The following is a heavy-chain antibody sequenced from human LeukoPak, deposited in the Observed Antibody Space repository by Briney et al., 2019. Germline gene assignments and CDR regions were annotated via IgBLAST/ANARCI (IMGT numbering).Heavy chain of an antibody. CDR3: ARRRGDDYGVYDY. Sequence: PGGSLRLSCAASGFTFSGSTMHWVRQASGKGLECVGRIKTKTNRYATAYGESVKGRFTISRDDSKNTAYLQMNSLKTEDTAIYYCARRRGDDYGVYDYWGQGTLVTVSS. J-gene: IGHJ4*02. CDR2: IKTKTNRYAT. D-gene: IGHD4-17*01. CDR1: GFTFSGST. V-gene: IGHV3-73*01.